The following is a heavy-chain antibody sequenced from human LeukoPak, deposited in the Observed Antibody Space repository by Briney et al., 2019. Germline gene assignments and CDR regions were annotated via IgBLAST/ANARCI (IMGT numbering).Heavy chain of an antibody. CDR2: IRGDGSST. J-gene: IGHJ5*02. CDR1: GFTFSTYW. V-gene: IGHV3-74*03. Sequence: GGSLRLSCAASGFTFSTYWMHWVRQAPGKGLVWVSRIRGDGSSTTYADSVKGRFTVSRDNAANTLYLQMNSLRVEDTAVYYCAKSDWFDPWGQGTLVTVSS. CDR3: AKSDWFDP.